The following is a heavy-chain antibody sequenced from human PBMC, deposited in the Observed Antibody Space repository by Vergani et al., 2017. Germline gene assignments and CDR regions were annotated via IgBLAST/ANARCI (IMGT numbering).Heavy chain of an antibody. Sequence: EVQLVESGGGLVQPGGSLRLSCSASGFTFSSYTMHWVRQAPGRGREYVSTISSNGGKTYYADSVKGRFTISRDNSKNTLYLQMSSLRAEDTAVYYCVKDWGVEWLRLFDYWGQGTLVTVSS. CDR2: ISSNGGKT. D-gene: IGHD5-12*01. J-gene: IGHJ4*02. V-gene: IGHV3-64D*06. CDR3: VKDWGVEWLRLFDY. CDR1: GFTFSSYT.